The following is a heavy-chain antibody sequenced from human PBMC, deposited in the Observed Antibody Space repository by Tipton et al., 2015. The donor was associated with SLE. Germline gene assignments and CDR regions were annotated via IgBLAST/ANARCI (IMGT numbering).Heavy chain of an antibody. D-gene: IGHD3-22*01. Sequence: SLRLSCAASGFTFSNSWMHWVRQAPGKGLVWVSGVNTDGSSSYYADSVKGRFTISRDNSKNTLYLQMNSLRAEDTAVYYCAKGSYYYDSSGCDYWGQGTLVTVSS. J-gene: IGHJ4*02. CDR1: GFTFSNSW. CDR3: AKGSYYYDSSGCDY. CDR2: VNTDGSSS. V-gene: IGHV3-74*01.